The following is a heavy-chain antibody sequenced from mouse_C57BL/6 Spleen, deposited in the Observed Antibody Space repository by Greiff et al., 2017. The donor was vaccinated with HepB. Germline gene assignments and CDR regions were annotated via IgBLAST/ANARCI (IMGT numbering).Heavy chain of an antibody. V-gene: IGHV6-6*01. CDR3: TRRVWLRRDYFDY. J-gene: IGHJ2*01. CDR2: IRNKANNHAT. Sequence: EVQWVESGGGLVQPGGSMKLSCAASGFTFSDAWMDWVRQSPEKGLEWVAEIRNKANNHATYYAESVKGRFTISRDDSKSSVYLQMNSLRAEDTGIYYCTRRVWLRRDYFDYWGQGTTLTVSS. D-gene: IGHD2-2*01. CDR1: GFTFSDAW.